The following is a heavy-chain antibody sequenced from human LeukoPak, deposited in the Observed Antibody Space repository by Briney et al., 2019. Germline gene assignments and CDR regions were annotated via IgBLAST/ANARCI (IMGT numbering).Heavy chain of an antibody. J-gene: IGHJ4*02. V-gene: IGHV4-34*01. CDR1: GGSFSGYY. CDR2: INHSGST. D-gene: IGHD3-3*01. Sequence: PSETLSLTCAVYGGSFSGYYWSWIRQPPGKGLEWIGEINHSGSTNYNPSLKGRVTISVDTSKNQFSLKLSSVTAADTAVYYCARGSEYYDFWSGYSSPFDYWGQGTLVTVSS. CDR3: ARGSEYYDFWSGYSSPFDY.